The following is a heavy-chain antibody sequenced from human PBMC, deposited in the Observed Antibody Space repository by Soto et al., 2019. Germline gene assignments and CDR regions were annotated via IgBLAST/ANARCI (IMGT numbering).Heavy chain of an antibody. D-gene: IGHD6-19*01. CDR3: ARAIAVAGYGMDV. J-gene: IGHJ6*02. V-gene: IGHV6-1*01. CDR2: TYYRSKWFN. Sequence: PSQTLSLTCAISGDSVSSNSAAWNWIRQPPSRSLEKLGRTYYRSKWFNDYAVSVKSRITINPDTSKNQFSLQLNSVTPEDTAVYYCARAIAVAGYGMDVWGQGTTVTVSS. CDR1: GDSVSSNSAA.